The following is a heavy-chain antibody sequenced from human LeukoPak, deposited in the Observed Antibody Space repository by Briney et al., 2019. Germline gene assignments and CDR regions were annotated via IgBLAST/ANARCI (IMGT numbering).Heavy chain of an antibody. CDR1: GFTFSSYA. J-gene: IGHJ4*02. CDR2: ISGSGGST. V-gene: IGHV3-23*01. Sequence: PGGSLRLSCAASGFTFSSYAMSWVRQAPGKGLEWVSAISGSGGSTYYADSVKGRFIVSRDNSKNTLHLQMNNLRAEDTAVYYCAGSLAYCGGDCRLGDYWGQGTLVTVSS. CDR3: AGSLAYCGGDCRLGDY. D-gene: IGHD2-21*02.